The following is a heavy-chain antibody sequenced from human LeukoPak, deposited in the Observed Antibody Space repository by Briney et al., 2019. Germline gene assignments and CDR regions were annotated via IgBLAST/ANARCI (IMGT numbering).Heavy chain of an antibody. J-gene: IGHJ4*02. CDR2: IRYDGSKN. CDR1: GFTFSNYG. V-gene: IGHV3-30*02. CDR3: AREMGYCSSTSCPTDY. D-gene: IGHD2-2*01. Sequence: PGGSLRLSCAASGFTFSNYGMHWVRQAPGKGLEWVAIIRYDGSKNYYADSVKGRFTISRDNSNNTLFLQMNSLRAEDTAVYYCAREMGYCSSTSCPTDYWGQGTLVTVSS.